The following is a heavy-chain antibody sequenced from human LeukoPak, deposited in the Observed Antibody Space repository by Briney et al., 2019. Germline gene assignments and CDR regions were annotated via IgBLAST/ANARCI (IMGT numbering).Heavy chain of an antibody. J-gene: IGHJ4*02. V-gene: IGHV3-11*04. CDR2: ISSSGSTM. CDR3: AREDGEAYFDY. CDR1: GFTFSDYY. Sequence: GGSLRLSCAASGFTFSDYYMSWIRRAPGEGVEWVSYISSSGSTMYCADSEEGRFTISRDNAKNSLYLQMNSLRAEDTAVYYCAREDGEAYFDYWGQGTLVTVSS.